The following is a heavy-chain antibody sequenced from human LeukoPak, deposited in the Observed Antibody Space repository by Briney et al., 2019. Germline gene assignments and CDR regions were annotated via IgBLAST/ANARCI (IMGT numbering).Heavy chain of an antibody. D-gene: IGHD2-15*01. CDR3: AREKSQGYCSGGSCSNLDY. Sequence: PGGSLRLSCAASGFTFSSYWMHWVRQAPGKGLVWVSRIKSDGSTNYADSVKGRFTISRDNAKNSLYLQMNSLRAEDTAVYYCAREKSQGYCSGGSCSNLDYWGQGTLVTVSS. CDR1: GFTFSSYW. V-gene: IGHV3-74*01. CDR2: IKSDGST. J-gene: IGHJ4*02.